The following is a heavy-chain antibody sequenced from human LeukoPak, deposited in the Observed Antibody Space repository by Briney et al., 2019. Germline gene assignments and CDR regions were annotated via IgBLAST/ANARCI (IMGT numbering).Heavy chain of an antibody. Sequence: SVKVSCKASRGTFSSYGISWVRQAPGQGLEWMGGIIPIFGTANYAQKFQGRVTITADQSTSTAYMELSSLRSEDTAVYYCARSTVGGITLAYWGQGTLVTVSS. CDR1: RGTFSSYG. CDR2: IIPIFGTA. V-gene: IGHV1-69*13. D-gene: IGHD1-26*01. CDR3: ARSTVGGITLAY. J-gene: IGHJ4*02.